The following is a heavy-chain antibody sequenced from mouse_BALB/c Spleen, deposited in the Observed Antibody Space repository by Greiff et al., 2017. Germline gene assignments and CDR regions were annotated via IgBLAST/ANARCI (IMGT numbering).Heavy chain of an antibody. CDR3: ARATVVATYAY. V-gene: IGHV1-63*02. D-gene: IGHD1-1*01. CDR2: IYPGGGYT. Sequence: VQLQQSGAELVRPGTSVKMSCKAAGYTFTNYWIGWVKQSPGHGLEWIGVIYPGGGYTNYNEKFKGQATLTADTSSSTAYMQLSSLTSEDSALYYCARATVVATYAYWGQGTLVTVSA. J-gene: IGHJ3*01. CDR1: GYTFTNYW.